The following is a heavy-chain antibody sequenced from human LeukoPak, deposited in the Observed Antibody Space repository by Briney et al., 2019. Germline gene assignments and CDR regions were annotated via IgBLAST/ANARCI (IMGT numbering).Heavy chain of an antibody. D-gene: IGHD5-12*01. CDR1: GFTFSSYE. J-gene: IGHJ3*02. V-gene: IGHV3-48*03. CDR2: ISSSGSTI. Sequence: PGGSLRLSCAASGFTFSSYEMNWVRQAPGKGLEWVSYISSSGSTIYYADSVKGRFTISRDNAKNSLYLQMNSLRAEDTAVYYCARDSGYGADNDAFDIWGQGTMVTVSS. CDR3: ARDSGYGADNDAFDI.